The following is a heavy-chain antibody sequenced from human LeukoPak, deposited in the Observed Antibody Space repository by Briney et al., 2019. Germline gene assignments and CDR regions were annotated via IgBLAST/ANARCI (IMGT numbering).Heavy chain of an antibody. J-gene: IGHJ5*02. CDR1: GYSISSGYY. D-gene: IGHD6-6*01. Sequence: SETLSLTCTVSGYSISSGYYWGWIRQPPGKGLEWIGYIYYSGSTNYNPSLKSRVTISVDTSKNQFSLKLSSVTAADTAVYYCARVGSIAARRGNWFDPWGQGTLVTVSS. CDR2: IYYSGST. V-gene: IGHV4-61*01. CDR3: ARVGSIAARRGNWFDP.